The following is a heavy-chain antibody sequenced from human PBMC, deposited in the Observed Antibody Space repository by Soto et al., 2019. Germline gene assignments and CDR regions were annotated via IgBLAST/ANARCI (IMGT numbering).Heavy chain of an antibody. CDR2: VYYTGGT. Sequence: QVQLQESGPGLVKSSETLSLTCTVSGGSVSSGNYYWSWIRQPPGKGLEWIGYVYYTGGTNYNPSLKSRGSISIDTSNNKFSLKLRSVTAADTAMYYCARNYDFWSGYYGMDVWGQGTTVTVSS. CDR1: GGSVSSGNYY. D-gene: IGHD3-3*01. J-gene: IGHJ6*02. V-gene: IGHV4-61*01. CDR3: ARNYDFWSGYYGMDV.